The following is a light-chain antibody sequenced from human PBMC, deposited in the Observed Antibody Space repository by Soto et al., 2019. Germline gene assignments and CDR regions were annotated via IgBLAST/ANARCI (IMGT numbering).Light chain of an antibody. J-gene: IGLJ2*01. CDR1: NSNIGTNY. Sequence: QPVLTQSPSASGTPGQRVSISCSGGNSNIGTNYVYWYQQLPGAAPKLLIYRNKLRPSGVPDRFSGSKSGTSASLAISGLRSEDEADYYCAAWDDSLTGLVFGGGTKVTVL. CDR3: AAWDDSLTGLV. CDR2: RNK. V-gene: IGLV1-47*01.